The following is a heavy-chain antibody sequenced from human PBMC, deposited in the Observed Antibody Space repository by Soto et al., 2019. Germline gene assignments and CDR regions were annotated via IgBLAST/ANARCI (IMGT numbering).Heavy chain of an antibody. CDR2: IYDSGST. D-gene: IGHD2-15*01. CDR3: ASLLRSRAPVDY. J-gene: IGHJ4*02. CDR1: GGSISNGGYY. Sequence: QVQLQESGPGLVKPSQTLSLTCTVSGGSISNGGYYWSWIRQHPGKGLEWIGYIYDSGSTYYNPSLKRRFSITLDTSKTQFSLKLSSVTAADTAVYFCASLLRSRAPVDYWGQGTLVTVSS. V-gene: IGHV4-31*03.